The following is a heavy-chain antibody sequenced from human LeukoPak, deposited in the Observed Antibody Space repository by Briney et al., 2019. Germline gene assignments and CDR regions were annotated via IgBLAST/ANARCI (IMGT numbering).Heavy chain of an antibody. Sequence: GGSLRLSCAASGFTLSSYAMSWVRQAPGKGLEWVAAIRDTGNTYHADSVKGRFTIPRDSSKDTLFLQMNRLRPEDAAVYYCAKDDEWLQYNDWGQGTLVTVSS. J-gene: IGHJ4*02. CDR1: GFTLSSYA. D-gene: IGHD5-24*01. CDR2: IRDTGNT. V-gene: IGHV3-23*01. CDR3: AKDDEWLQYND.